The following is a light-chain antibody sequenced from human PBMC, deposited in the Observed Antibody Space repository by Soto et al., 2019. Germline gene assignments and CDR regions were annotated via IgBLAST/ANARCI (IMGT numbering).Light chain of an antibody. CDR2: RDN. CDR3: AAWDDTVRSYV. CDR1: ISNIATNY. J-gene: IGLJ1*01. Sequence: QSVLTQPPSVSGTPGQRVTISCSGCISNIATNYVHWFQQLPGTAPKVLSNRDNQRPSGVPDRFSGSKSGTSASLAISGLRSEDEAEYYCAAWDDTVRSYVFGTGTKVTVL. V-gene: IGLV1-47*01.